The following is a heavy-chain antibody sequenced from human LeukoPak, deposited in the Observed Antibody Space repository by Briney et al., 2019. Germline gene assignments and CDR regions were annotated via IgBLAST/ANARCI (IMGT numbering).Heavy chain of an antibody. Sequence: SETLSLTCTVSDGSISSDYWTWIRQPAGKGLEWIGRIYTSGSTNYNPSLKSRVTMSVDTSKNQLSLKLTSVTAADTAVYYCARRSSWYDYWGQGILVTVSS. D-gene: IGHD6-13*01. CDR3: ARRSSWYDY. J-gene: IGHJ4*02. CDR2: IYTSGST. V-gene: IGHV4-4*07. CDR1: DGSISSDY.